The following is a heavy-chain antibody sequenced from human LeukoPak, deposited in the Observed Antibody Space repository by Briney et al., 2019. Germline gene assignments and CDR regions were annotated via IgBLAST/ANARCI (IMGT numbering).Heavy chain of an antibody. CDR3: AGGPRQYYYSGSYHY. CDR1: GGSISSSSYY. Sequence: SETLSLTCTVSGGSISSSSYYWGWIRQPPGKGLEWIGSIYYSGSTYYNPSLKSRVTISVDTSKNQFSLKLSSVTAADTAVYYCAGGPRQYYYSGSYHYWGQGTLVTVSS. CDR2: IYYSGST. J-gene: IGHJ4*02. V-gene: IGHV4-39*01. D-gene: IGHD3-10*01.